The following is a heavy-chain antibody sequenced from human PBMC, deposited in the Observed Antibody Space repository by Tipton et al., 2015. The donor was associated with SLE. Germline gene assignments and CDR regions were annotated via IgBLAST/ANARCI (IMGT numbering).Heavy chain of an antibody. V-gene: IGHV3-74*01. CDR2: INTDGTST. D-gene: IGHD2-21*01. CDR1: GITFSSYW. Sequence: SLRLSCVASGITFSSYWMHWVRQAPGEGLLWISCINTDGTSTYYADSVRGRFTISRDDSKNTVDLQMDSLTTDDTGIYYCARHWYCGRSCASHFDSWGQGTLVTVSS. J-gene: IGHJ4*02. CDR3: ARHWYCGRSCASHFDS.